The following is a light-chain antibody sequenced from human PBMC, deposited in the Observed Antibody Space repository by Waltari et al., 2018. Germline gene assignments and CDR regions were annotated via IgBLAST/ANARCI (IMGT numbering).Light chain of an antibody. J-gene: IGKJ1*01. CDR1: QGIASS. CDR2: AAS. CDR3: QQSLTTPPT. Sequence: DIQMTQSPSSLSASVGDRVTITCRASQGIASSLVWYQQKPGQAPKFLIYAASRLGSGVPSRFSGSESGTNYTLTINSLQLEDFATYFCQQSLTTPPTFGQGTRVEVK. V-gene: IGKV1-NL1*01.